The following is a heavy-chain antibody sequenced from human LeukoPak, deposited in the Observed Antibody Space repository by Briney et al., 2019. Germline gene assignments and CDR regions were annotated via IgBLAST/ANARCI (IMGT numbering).Heavy chain of an antibody. D-gene: IGHD3-22*01. V-gene: IGHV3-23*01. CDR1: GFTFSSYG. Sequence: PGGSLRLSCAASGFTFSSYGMSWVRQAPGKGLEWDSAISGSGGSTYYADSVKGRFTISRDNSKNTLYLQMNSLRAEDTAVYYCARETSSGYYFDAFDLWGQGTMVTVSS. CDR2: ISGSGGST. CDR3: ARETSSGYYFDAFDL. J-gene: IGHJ3*01.